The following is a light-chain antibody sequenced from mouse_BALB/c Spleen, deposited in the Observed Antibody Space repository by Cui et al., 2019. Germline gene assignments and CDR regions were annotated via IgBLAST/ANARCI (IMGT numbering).Light chain of an antibody. CDR3: HQYHRSPFT. J-gene: IGKJ4*01. CDR1: SSVSSSY. CDR2: STS. V-gene: IGKV4-74*01. Sequence: QIVLTQSPAIMSASLGERFTMTCTASSSVSSSYLHWYQQKPGSSPKLWIYSTSNLASGVPARFSGSGSGTSYSLTISSMEAEDAATYYCHQYHRSPFTFGSGTKLEIK.